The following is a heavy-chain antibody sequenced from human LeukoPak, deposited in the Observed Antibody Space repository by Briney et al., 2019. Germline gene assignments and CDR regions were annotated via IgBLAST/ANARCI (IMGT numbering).Heavy chain of an antibody. CDR3: AKGGDVPAATVTPYDY. CDR1: VLTFSSYG. D-gene: IGHD5-24*01. CDR2: IRGGGGRT. J-gene: IGHJ4*02. V-gene: IGHV3-23*01. Sequence: GGSLRLSCAPSVLTFSSYGMGWVRQATGKGLEWVSGIRGGGGRTYYADSVKGRFTISRDNSKNTLYLQMNSLRADDTAVYYCAKGGDVPAATVTPYDYWGQGTLVTVSS.